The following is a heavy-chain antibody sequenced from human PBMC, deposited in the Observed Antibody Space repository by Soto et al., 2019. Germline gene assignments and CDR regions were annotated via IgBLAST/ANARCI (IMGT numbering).Heavy chain of an antibody. J-gene: IGHJ4*02. Sequence: QVQLVQSGAEVKKPGASVKVSCKASGYTFTNNGISWVRQAPGQGLEWMGWVSAYNGNTNYAQKLQGRVTMTTDTSTSTAYMELRSLRSDDTAVYYCVRDRPHGRPQYDSGGYYYFWGQGTLVTVSS. CDR1: GYTFTNNG. CDR3: VRDRPHGRPQYDSGGYYYF. V-gene: IGHV1-18*04. CDR2: VSAYNGNT. D-gene: IGHD3-22*01.